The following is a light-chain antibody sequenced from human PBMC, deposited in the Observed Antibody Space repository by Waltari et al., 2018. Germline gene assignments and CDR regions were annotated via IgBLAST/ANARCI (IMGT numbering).Light chain of an antibody. CDR1: QSVLDSSITKNY. V-gene: IGKV4-1*01. J-gene: IGKJ1*01. Sequence: DIVMTQSPASLTVSLGERATINCKSSQSVLDSSITKNYLAWYQQTPGQPPKLLIYWAATGDSMFPDGIRGSGFRTEFTRTSTSLQAEVAAGYFYQEYYTTPWTFGQGNQGESK. CDR2: WAA. CDR3: QEYYTTPWT.